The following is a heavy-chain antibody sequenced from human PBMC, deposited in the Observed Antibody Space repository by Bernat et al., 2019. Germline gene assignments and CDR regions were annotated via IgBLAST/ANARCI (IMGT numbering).Heavy chain of an antibody. Sequence: QVQLVESGGGLVKPGGSLRLSCAASGFTFSDYYMSWIRQAPGKGLEWVSYISSSSSYTNYADSVKGRFTISRDNAKNSLYLQMNSLRAEDTAVYYCARDHFFDSSGWYRGYYGMDVWGQGTTVTVSS. CDR2: ISSSSSYT. J-gene: IGHJ6*02. CDR3: ARDHFFDSSGWYRGYYGMDV. CDR1: GFTFSDYY. V-gene: IGHV3-11*05. D-gene: IGHD6-19*01.